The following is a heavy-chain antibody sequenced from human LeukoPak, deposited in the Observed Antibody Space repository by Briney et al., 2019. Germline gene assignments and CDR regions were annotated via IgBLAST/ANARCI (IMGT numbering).Heavy chain of an antibody. J-gene: IGHJ1*01. CDR3: AVRDGYNPEYFQH. V-gene: IGHV3-33*01. CDR2: IWYDGSNK. D-gene: IGHD5-24*01. Sequence: GGSLRLSCAASGFTFSSYGMHWVRQAPGKGLEWVAVIWYDGSNKYYADSVKGRFTISRDNSKNTLYLQMNSLRAKDTAVYYCAVRDGYNPEYFQHWGQGTLVTVSS. CDR1: GFTFSSYG.